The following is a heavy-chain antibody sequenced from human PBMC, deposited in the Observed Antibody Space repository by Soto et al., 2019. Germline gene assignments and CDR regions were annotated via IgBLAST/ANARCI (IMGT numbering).Heavy chain of an antibody. CDR1: GFIFSGYA. CDR2: ISYDGNTK. Sequence: QVQLVESGGGVVQPGRSLRLSCAASGFIFSGYAMHWVRQAPGKGLEWVAVISYDGNTKYYADSVKGPLTVSRDNSKNTLYVQMNNLSAEDTAMYYGAKETSAYEIDYWGQGTLVTVSS. D-gene: IGHD3-3*01. J-gene: IGHJ4*02. CDR3: AKETSAYEIDY. V-gene: IGHV3-30-3*01.